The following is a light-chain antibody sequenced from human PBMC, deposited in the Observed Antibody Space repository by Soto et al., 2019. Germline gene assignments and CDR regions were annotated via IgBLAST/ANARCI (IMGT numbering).Light chain of an antibody. CDR3: QGYGVNKP. V-gene: IGKV1-5*03. CDR1: QSISSW. J-gene: IGKJ2*01. Sequence: DIQMTQSPSTLSASIGDRVTITCRASQSISSWLAWYQQKPGKAPKLLIYKASSLESGVPSRFSGSGSAIEFPPTTSTRQPVVFPPYYTQGYGVNKPFGKGTK. CDR2: KAS.